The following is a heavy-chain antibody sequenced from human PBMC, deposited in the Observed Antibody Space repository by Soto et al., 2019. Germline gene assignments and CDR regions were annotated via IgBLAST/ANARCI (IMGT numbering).Heavy chain of an antibody. V-gene: IGHV1-8*01. CDR2: MNPNSGNT. CDR3: ARGSYRAED. CDR1: AYPLTGYD. J-gene: IGHJ4*02. Sequence: SVKVSCNAPAYPLTGYDINLVRQATGQGLEWIGWMNPNSGNTGYSHKFHGRFTMTRNTSRRTAYMELSSLRSEDKAVYYCARGSYRAEDWGQGTLVTVSS. D-gene: IGHD4-4*01.